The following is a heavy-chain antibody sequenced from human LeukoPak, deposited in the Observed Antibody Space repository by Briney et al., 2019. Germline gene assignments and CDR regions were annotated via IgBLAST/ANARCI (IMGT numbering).Heavy chain of an antibody. Sequence: GGSLRLSCAASGFNIGPYAMYWVRQGPGRGLEWVSVIKADGSGTFYSDSVRGRFTTSRDSSKNSLYLQMSSLTSVDTALYYCATWAFYHNLDVWGQGTTVAVSS. CDR3: ATWAFYHNLDV. CDR1: GFNIGPYA. V-gene: IGHV3-43*02. J-gene: IGHJ6*02. CDR2: IKADGSGT. D-gene: IGHD1-1*01.